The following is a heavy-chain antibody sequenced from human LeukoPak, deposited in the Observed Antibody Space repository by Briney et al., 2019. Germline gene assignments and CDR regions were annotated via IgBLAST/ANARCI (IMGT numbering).Heavy chain of an antibody. Sequence: PGGSLRLSYAASGFSFSGSGMHWVRQASGKGLEWVGHIRSKSDNYATTYTASVEGRFTISRDDSRNTAFLHMNSLKTEDTAVYYCSTVGSIQVAARDYWGQGTLVTVSS. J-gene: IGHJ4*02. CDR3: STVGSIQVAARDY. CDR1: GFSFSGSG. CDR2: IRSKSDNYAT. V-gene: IGHV3-73*01. D-gene: IGHD6-13*01.